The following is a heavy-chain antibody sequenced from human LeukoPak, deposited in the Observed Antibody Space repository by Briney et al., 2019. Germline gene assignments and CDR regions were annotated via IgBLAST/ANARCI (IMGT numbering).Heavy chain of an antibody. Sequence: SETLSLTCAVSGGSISRSSYYWGWIRQPPGKGLEWIGSIYYSGSTYYNPSLKSRVTISVDTSKNQFSLKLSSVTAPDTAVYYCARHSAHFDYWGPGTLVTVSS. CDR1: GGSISRSSYY. J-gene: IGHJ4*02. CDR3: ARHSAHFDY. CDR2: IYYSGST. V-gene: IGHV4-39*01.